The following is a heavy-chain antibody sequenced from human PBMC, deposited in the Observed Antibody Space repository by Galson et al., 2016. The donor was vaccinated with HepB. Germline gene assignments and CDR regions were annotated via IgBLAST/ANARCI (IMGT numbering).Heavy chain of an antibody. Sequence: SLRLSCAASGFTFGDYAMGWFRQAPGKGLEWVGFIRSKAYGGTTEYAASVKGRFTISRDDSKSIAYLQMNSLKTEDTAVYYCTRVHRTWGSWYGFDGFDPWGQGTLVTVSS. V-gene: IGHV3-49*03. CDR1: GFTFGDYA. CDR3: TRVHRTWGSWYGFDGFDP. J-gene: IGHJ5*02. D-gene: IGHD6-13*01. CDR2: IRSKAYGGTT.